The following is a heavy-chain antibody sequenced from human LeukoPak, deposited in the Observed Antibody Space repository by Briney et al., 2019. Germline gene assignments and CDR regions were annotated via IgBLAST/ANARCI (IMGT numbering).Heavy chain of an antibody. J-gene: IGHJ4*02. D-gene: IGHD1-26*01. Sequence: GASVKVSCKASGYTSTSYYMHWVRQAPGQGLEWMGIINPSGGSTSYAQKFQGRVTMTRDMSTSTVYMELSSLRSEDTAVYYCAREGVGDYFDYWGQGTLVTVSS. CDR1: GYTSTSYY. CDR3: AREGVGDYFDY. CDR2: INPSGGST. V-gene: IGHV1-46*01.